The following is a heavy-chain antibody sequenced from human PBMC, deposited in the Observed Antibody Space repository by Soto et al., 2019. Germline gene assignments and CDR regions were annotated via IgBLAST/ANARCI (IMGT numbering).Heavy chain of an antibody. Sequence: ASVKVSCKASGGTFSSYAISWVRQAPGQGLEWMGGIIPIFGTANYAQKFQGRVTITADESTSTAYMELSSLRSEDTAVYYCARLLGYSYGYRPSWFDPWGQGTLVTVSS. J-gene: IGHJ5*02. CDR3: ARLLGYSYGYRPSWFDP. CDR2: IIPIFGTA. CDR1: GGTFSSYA. D-gene: IGHD5-18*01. V-gene: IGHV1-69*13.